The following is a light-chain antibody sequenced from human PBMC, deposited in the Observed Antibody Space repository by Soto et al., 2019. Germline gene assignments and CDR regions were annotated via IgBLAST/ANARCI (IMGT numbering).Light chain of an antibody. CDR2: GAS. J-gene: IGKJ3*01. V-gene: IGKV3-15*01. CDR1: QSVISN. CDR3: QQYNNWPSFT. Sequence: DRVMTQSPATLSVSPGERATLYCMASQSVISNLALYPEKPCQAPSLLVYGASTRATGIPARFSGSGSGPEFTLTNRSLQSEDVPLLLCQQYNNWPSFTFGAGPKVDL.